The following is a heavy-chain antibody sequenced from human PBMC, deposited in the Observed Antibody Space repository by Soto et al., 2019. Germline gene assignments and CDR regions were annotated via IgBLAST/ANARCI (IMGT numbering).Heavy chain of an antibody. CDR2: ISYDGSNE. V-gene: IGHV3-30*18. J-gene: IGHJ6*02. CDR3: AKDLSNPPPAYGFDV. CDR1: GFIFRSYG. Sequence: QAQVVESGGGVVQPERSLRLSCVVSGFIFRSYGMHWVRQAPGKRLGWVATISYDGSNEYYAASVKGRFTISRDNSNNTLYLQMNSLRPEDTAVYYCAKDLSNPPPAYGFDVWGQGTTVTVSS.